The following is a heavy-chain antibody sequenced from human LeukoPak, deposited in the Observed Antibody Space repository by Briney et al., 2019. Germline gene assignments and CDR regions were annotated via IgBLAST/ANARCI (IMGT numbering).Heavy chain of an antibody. V-gene: IGHV3-30*18. CDR3: AKDVLPDIVAGYYFDY. D-gene: IGHD5-12*01. Sequence: PGGSLRLSCAASGFTFSSYGMHWVRQAPGKGLELVAVISYDGSNKYYADSVKGRFPISRDNSKNTLYLQMNSLRAEDTAVYYCAKDVLPDIVAGYYFDYWGQGTLVTVSS. CDR1: GFTFSSYG. J-gene: IGHJ4*02. CDR2: ISYDGSNK.